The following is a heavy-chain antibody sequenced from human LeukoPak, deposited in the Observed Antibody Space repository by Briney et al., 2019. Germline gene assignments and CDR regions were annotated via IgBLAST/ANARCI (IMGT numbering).Heavy chain of an antibody. D-gene: IGHD3-22*01. CDR2: IKSKTDGGTT. Sequence: PGGSLRLSCAASGFTFSSYAMHWVRQAPGKGLEWVGRIKSKTDGGTTDYAAPVKGRFTISRDDSKNTLYLQMNSLKTEDTAVYYCTTDPVSSYYDSSGYYYHHFDYWGQGTLVTVSS. CDR3: TTDPVSSYYDSSGYYYHHFDY. J-gene: IGHJ4*02. CDR1: GFTFSSYA. V-gene: IGHV3-15*01.